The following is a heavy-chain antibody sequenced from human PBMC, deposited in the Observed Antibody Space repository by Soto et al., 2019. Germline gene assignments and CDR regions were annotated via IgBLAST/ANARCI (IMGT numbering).Heavy chain of an antibody. CDR3: ARVPYCSSSSCYSYFDS. Sequence: GGSLRLSCAASGFTFSNYWMHWVRQAPGKGLVWVSRVKSDGRDTIYADSVKGRFTVSRDNAKNTLFLQVNSLRVDDTAMYYCARVPYCSSSSCYSYFDSWGQGTLVTVS. CDR1: GFTFSNYW. V-gene: IGHV3-74*01. J-gene: IGHJ4*02. CDR2: VKSDGRDT. D-gene: IGHD2-2*01.